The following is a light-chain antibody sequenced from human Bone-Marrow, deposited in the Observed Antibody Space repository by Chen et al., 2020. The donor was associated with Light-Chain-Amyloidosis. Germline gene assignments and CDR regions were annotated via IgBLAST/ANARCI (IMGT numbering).Light chain of an antibody. V-gene: IGLV1-44*01. CDR2: SNN. CDR1: RSNIGSNT. J-gene: IGLJ3*02. Sequence: QSVLTQPPSASGTPGQRVTISCSGSRSNIGSNTINWYQQLPGTAPKLLLYSNNQRPAGVPDRFSGSNPVTSASLAISGLQSEDEADYYCAAWDDSLNGWVFGGGTKLTVL. CDR3: AAWDDSLNGWV.